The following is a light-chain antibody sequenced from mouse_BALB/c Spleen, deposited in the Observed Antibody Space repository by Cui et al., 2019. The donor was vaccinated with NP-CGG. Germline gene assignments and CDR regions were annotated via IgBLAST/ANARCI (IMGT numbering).Light chain of an antibody. J-gene: IGLJ1*01. V-gene: IGLV1*01. Sequence: QAVVTQESALTTSPGETVTLTCRSSTGAVTTSNYANWVQEKPDHLFTGLIGGTNNRAPGVPARFSGSLIVDKAALTITGAQTEDEAIYFCALWYSNHWLFGGGTKLTVL. CDR2: GTN. CDR3: ALWYSNHWL. CDR1: TGAVTTSNY.